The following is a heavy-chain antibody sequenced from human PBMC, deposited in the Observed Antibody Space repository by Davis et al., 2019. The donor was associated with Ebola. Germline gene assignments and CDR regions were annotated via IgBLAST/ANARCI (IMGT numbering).Heavy chain of an antibody. V-gene: IGHV3-7*03. D-gene: IGHD5-18*01. CDR3: ARIQLWLFNY. CDR2: IKQDGSEK. Sequence: GESLKIPCAALGFTFSSYWISWVRQAPGKRLEWVANIKQDGSEKYYVDSVKGRFTISRDNAKNSLYLQMNSLRAEDTAVYYCARIQLWLFNYWGQGTLVTVSS. J-gene: IGHJ4*02. CDR1: GFTFSSYW.